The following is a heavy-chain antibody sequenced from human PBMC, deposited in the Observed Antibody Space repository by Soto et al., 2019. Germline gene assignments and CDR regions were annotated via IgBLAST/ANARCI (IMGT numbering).Heavy chain of an antibody. Sequence: QVQLQQWGAGLLKPSETLSLTCAVYGGSFSGYYWTWIRQPPGTGLEWIGEINHSGSTNYNPSLTSRVTISVDTSKNPFSLKLTSVTAPDTAVYYCARDKITGLFDYWGQGTLVTVSS. CDR2: INHSGST. D-gene: IGHD2-8*02. J-gene: IGHJ4*02. V-gene: IGHV4-34*01. CDR3: ARDKITGLFDY. CDR1: GGSFSGYY.